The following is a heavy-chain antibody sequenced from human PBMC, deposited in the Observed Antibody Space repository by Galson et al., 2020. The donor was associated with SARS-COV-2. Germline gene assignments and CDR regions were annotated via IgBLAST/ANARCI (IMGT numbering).Heavy chain of an antibody. D-gene: IGHD5-12*01. CDR3: ARIPVEMATIGYYYYYGMDV. Sequence: SGPTLVKPTQTLTLTCTFSGFSLSTSGMCVSWIRQPPGKALEWLALIDWDAATYYRTSLKTRPTTSKDTSKNQVVLTMTNMDPVDTATYYCARIPVEMATIGYYYYYGMDVWGQGTTVTVSS. V-gene: IGHV2-70*01. CDR2: IDWDAAT. CDR1: GFSLSTSGMC. J-gene: IGHJ6*02.